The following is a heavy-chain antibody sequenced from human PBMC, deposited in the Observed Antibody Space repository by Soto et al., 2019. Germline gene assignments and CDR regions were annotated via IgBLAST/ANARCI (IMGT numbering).Heavy chain of an antibody. Sequence: QVQLVQSGAEVKKPGASVKVSCKASGYTFTSYAMHWVRQAPGQRLEWMGWINAGNGNTKYSQKFQGRVTITRETSASTAYMELSSLRSEDTAVYYCAHAIGAWYSSCWYPGRDYYYGMDVWGQGTTVTVSS. CDR1: GYTFTSYA. D-gene: IGHD6-19*01. CDR3: AHAIGAWYSSCWYPGRDYYYGMDV. J-gene: IGHJ6*02. V-gene: IGHV1-3*01. CDR2: INAGNGNT.